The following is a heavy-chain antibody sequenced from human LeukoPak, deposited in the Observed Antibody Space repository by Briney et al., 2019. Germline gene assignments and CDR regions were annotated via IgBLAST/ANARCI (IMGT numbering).Heavy chain of an antibody. CDR1: GGSISSSYW. D-gene: IGHD3-22*01. CDR3: ARGDRGGYYLEYYFDY. Sequence: SETLSLTCAVSGGSISSSYWWSWVRQPPGKGLEWIGEVYHSGSTNYYPSLKSRVTISIEKSKNQFSLKLSSVTAADTAVYYCARGDRGGYYLEYYFDYWGQGTLVTVSS. V-gene: IGHV4-4*02. J-gene: IGHJ4*02. CDR2: VYHSGST.